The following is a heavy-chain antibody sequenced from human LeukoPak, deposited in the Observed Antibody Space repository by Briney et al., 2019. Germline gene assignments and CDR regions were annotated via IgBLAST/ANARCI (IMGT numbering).Heavy chain of an antibody. D-gene: IGHD6-13*01. CDR2: IYYSGST. CDR1: GGSISSSSYY. Sequence: SETLSLTCTVSGGSISSSSYYWGWIRQPPGKGLEWIGSIYYSGSTYYNPSLKSRVTISVDTSKNQFSLKLSSVTAADTAVYYCAKATRSSWYFDRGAGFDPWGQGTLVTVSS. CDR3: AKATRSSWYFDRGAGFDP. J-gene: IGHJ5*02. V-gene: IGHV4-39*07.